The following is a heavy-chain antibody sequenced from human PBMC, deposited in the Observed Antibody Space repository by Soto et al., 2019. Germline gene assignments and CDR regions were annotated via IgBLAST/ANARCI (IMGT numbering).Heavy chain of an antibody. J-gene: IGHJ2*01. D-gene: IGHD4-17*01. CDR1: GGSISGGGYY. Sequence: QVQLQESGPGLVKPSETLSLTCTVSGGSISGGGYYWSWIRQPPGKGLEWIGYTYDSGSTYYNPSLKSRISISVDTSENRFVLTLTSVTAVDTAVYYCAREIIPLTTDWYFDLWGRGTLVTVSS. CDR2: TYDSGST. CDR3: AREIIPLTTDWYFDL. V-gene: IGHV4-30-4*01.